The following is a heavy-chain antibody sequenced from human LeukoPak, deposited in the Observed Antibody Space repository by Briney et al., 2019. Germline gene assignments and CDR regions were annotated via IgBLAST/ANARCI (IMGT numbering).Heavy chain of an antibody. CDR1: GGAFSSYA. D-gene: IGHD6-19*01. Sequence: GASVNVSCKASGGAFSSYAISWVRQAPGQGLEWMGGIIPIFGTANYAQKFQGRVTITADESTSTAYMELSSLRSEDKAVYYCAREIAVAGTLTFDIWGQGTMVTVSS. CDR2: IIPIFGTA. CDR3: AREIAVAGTLTFDI. J-gene: IGHJ3*02. V-gene: IGHV1-69*13.